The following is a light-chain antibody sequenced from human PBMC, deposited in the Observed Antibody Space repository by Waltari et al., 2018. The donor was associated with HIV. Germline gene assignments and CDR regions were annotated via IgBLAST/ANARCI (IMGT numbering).Light chain of an antibody. CDR2: GAS. J-gene: IGKJ1*01. V-gene: IGKV1-39*01. Sequence: DIQVTQSPSSLSASVGDTVTITCRASQRMTTYLNWYQQKPGKAPRLLIYGASSLENGVPSRFSGSESATDFTLTITNPQPEDFATYYCQQSYVSPPWTFGQGTKVELK. CDR3: QQSYVSPPWT. CDR1: QRMTTY.